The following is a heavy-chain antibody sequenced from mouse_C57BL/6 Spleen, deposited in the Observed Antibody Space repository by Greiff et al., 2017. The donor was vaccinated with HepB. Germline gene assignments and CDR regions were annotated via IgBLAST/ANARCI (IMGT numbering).Heavy chain of an antibody. V-gene: IGHV5-17*01. Sequence: EVKLMESGGGLVKPGGSLKLSCAASGFTFSDYGMHWVRQAPEKGLEWVAYISSGSSTIYYADTVKGRFTISRDNAKNTLFLQMTSLRSEDTAMYYCAKGGRDYAMDYWGQGTSVTVSS. CDR3: AKGGRDYAMDY. CDR1: GFTFSDYG. CDR2: ISSGSSTI. J-gene: IGHJ4*01.